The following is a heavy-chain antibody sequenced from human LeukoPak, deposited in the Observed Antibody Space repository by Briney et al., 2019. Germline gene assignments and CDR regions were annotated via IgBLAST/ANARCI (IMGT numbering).Heavy chain of an antibody. Sequence: QPGGSLRLSCVASGFTVSSNYMSWVRQAPGKGLEWVSVIYSGGSAYYADSVKGRFTISGDNSKNTLYLQMNSLRAEDTAVYYCASGSGSYRTPYYYMDVWGTGTTVTVSS. J-gene: IGHJ6*03. CDR1: GFTVSSNY. CDR3: ASGSGSYRTPYYYMDV. CDR2: IYSGGSA. V-gene: IGHV3-53*01. D-gene: IGHD3-10*01.